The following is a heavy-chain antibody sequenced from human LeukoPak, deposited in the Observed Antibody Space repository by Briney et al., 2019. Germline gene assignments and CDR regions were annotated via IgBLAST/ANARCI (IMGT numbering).Heavy chain of an antibody. V-gene: IGHV3-7*01. J-gene: IGHJ4*02. D-gene: IGHD4-17*01. CDR1: GFTFSSYW. CDR2: IKQDGSEK. Sequence: GGSLRLSCAASGFTFSSYWMSWVRQAPGKGLEWVANIKQDGSEKYYVDSVKGRFTISRDNAKNSLYLQMNSLRAEDTAVYYCARDGSYGDYTIDYWGQGTLVTVSS. CDR3: ARDGSYGDYTIDY.